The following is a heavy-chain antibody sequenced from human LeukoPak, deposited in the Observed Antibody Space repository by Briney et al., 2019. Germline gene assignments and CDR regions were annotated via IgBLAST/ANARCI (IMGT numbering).Heavy chain of an antibody. CDR2: TYFRFKWYK. D-gene: IGHD6-19*01. J-gene: IGHJ4*02. V-gene: IGHV6-1*01. CDR1: GDSVSSNSSA. Sequence: SQTLSLTFAISGDSVSSNSSAWNWIRQSPSRGLEWLGRTYFRFKWYKDYAVSVKSRITIHPDTSKNQFSLQLNSVTPEDTAVYYCARSLSTSGWYRADSWGQGTLVTVSS. CDR3: ARSLSTSGWYRADS.